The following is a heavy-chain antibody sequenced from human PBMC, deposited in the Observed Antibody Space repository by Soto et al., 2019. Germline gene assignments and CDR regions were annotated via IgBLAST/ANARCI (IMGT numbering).Heavy chain of an antibody. J-gene: IGHJ5*02. V-gene: IGHV3-23*01. CDR3: AKDPYLIAVAGPGWFVP. Sequence: GGSLRLSCAASGFTFSSYAMSWVRQAPGKGLECVSAISGSGGSTYYADSVKGRFTISRDNSKNTLYLQMNSLRAEDTAVYYCAKDPYLIAVAGPGWFVPRGQGTLVTVSS. D-gene: IGHD6-19*01. CDR2: ISGSGGST. CDR1: GFTFSSYA.